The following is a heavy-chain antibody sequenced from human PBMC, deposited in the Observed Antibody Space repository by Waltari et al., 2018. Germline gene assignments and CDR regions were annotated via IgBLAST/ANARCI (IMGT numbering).Heavy chain of an antibody. J-gene: IGHJ4*02. D-gene: IGHD3-22*01. CDR2: IRYDGSNK. CDR3: ARDLTERPTMIVGN. Sequence: QVQLQQWGAGLLKPSETLSLTCAVYGGSFSGYYWSWIRQAPGKGLEWVAFIRYDGSNKYYADSVKGRFTISRDNAKNSLYLQMNSLRAEDTAVYYCARDLTERPTMIVGNWGQGTLVTVSS. V-gene: IGHV3-30*02. CDR1: GGSFSGYY.